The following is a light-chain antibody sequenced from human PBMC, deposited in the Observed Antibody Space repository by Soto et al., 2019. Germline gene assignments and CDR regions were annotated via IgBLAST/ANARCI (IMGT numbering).Light chain of an antibody. CDR3: QSNYSSLSGYVV. Sequence: QPVLTQPPSASGTPGQRVTISCTGSSSNIGAGYDVHWYQQLPGTAPKLLIYGNSNRPSGVPDRFSGSKSGTSASLAITGLQAEDEDDYYCQSNYSSLSGYVVFGGGTKLTVL. CDR1: SSNIGAGYD. J-gene: IGLJ2*01. CDR2: GNS. V-gene: IGLV1-40*01.